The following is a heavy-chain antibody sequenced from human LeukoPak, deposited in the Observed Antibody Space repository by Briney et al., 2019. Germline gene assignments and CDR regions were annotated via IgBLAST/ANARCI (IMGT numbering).Heavy chain of an antibody. V-gene: IGHV3-23*01. CDR2: ISGSGGST. CDR1: GFTFSNAW. J-gene: IGHJ4*02. CDR3: AKVRYQSADSSSWYYFDY. Sequence: GGSLRLSCAASGFTFSNAWMSWVRQAPGKGLEWVSAISGSGGSTYYADSVKGRFTISRDNSKNTLYLQMNSLRAEDTAVYYCAKVRYQSADSSSWYYFDYWGQGTLVTVSS. D-gene: IGHD6-13*01.